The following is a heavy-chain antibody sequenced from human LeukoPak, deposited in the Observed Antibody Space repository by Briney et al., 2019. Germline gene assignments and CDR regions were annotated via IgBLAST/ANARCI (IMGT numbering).Heavy chain of an antibody. CDR1: GYTFIDYY. CDR2: INPNSGGT. D-gene: IGHD4-17*01. Sequence: ASVKVSCKASGYTFIDYYMHWVRQAPGQGLEWMGWINPNSGGTNYAQNFQGRVTMTRDTSISTAYMELSSLRSDDTAVYYCAKDRATVTTDAFGIWGQGTMVTVSS. V-gene: IGHV1-2*02. J-gene: IGHJ3*02. CDR3: AKDRATVTTDAFGI.